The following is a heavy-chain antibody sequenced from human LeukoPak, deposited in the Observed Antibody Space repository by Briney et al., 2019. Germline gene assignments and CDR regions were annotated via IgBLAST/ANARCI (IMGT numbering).Heavy chain of an antibody. V-gene: IGHV3-53*01. Sequence: GGSLRLSCAASGFTFSSNYMSWVRQAPGKGLEWVSVIYSGGSTYHADSVKGRFTISRDNSKNTLNLQMNRLRAEDSAVYHCARGGPTNRFLDYWGQGTLVTVSS. D-gene: IGHD1-14*01. J-gene: IGHJ4*02. CDR2: IYSGGST. CDR3: ARGGPTNRFLDY. CDR1: GFTFSSNY.